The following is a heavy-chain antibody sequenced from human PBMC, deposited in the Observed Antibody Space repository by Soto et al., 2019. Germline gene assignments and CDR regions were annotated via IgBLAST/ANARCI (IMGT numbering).Heavy chain of an antibody. D-gene: IGHD2-2*01. CDR2: IYYSGST. J-gene: IGHJ5*02. V-gene: IGHV4-59*08. Sequence: QVQLQESGPGLVKPSETLSLTCTVSGGSISSYYWRWIRQPPGKGLEWIGYIYYSGSTNYNPSLKSRVTISVDTSKNQFSLKLSSVTAADTAVYYCARGVVVVPAAILSDWFDPWGQGTLVTVSS. CDR1: GGSISSYY. CDR3: ARGVVVVPAAILSDWFDP.